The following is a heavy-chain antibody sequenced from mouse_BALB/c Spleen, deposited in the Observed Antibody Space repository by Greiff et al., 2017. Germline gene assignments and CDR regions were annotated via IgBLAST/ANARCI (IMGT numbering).Heavy chain of an antibody. Sequence: VQLQQSGPSLVKPSQTLSLTCSVTGDSITSGYWNWIRKFPGNKLEYMGYISYSGSTYYNPSLKSRISITRDTSKNQYYLQLNSVTTEDTATYYCARGDYGNHHAMDYWGQGTSVTVSS. J-gene: IGHJ4*01. CDR2: ISYSGST. CDR3: ARGDYGNHHAMDY. CDR1: GDSITSGY. D-gene: IGHD2-1*01. V-gene: IGHV3-8*02.